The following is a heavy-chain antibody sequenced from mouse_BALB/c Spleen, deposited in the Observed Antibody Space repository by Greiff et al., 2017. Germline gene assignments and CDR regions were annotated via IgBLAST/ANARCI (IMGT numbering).Heavy chain of an antibody. CDR1: GFTFSSFG. CDR2: ISSGSSTI. V-gene: IGHV5-17*02. CDR3: ERGIGGYYDYFDY. Sequence: DVQLVESGGGLVPPGGSRKLSCAASGFTFSSFGMHWVRQAPEKGLEWVAYISSGSSTIYYADTVKGRLTISRDNHKNTLFLQMTSLRSEDTDMYYCERGIGGYYDYFDYWGQGTTLTVSA. J-gene: IGHJ2*01. D-gene: IGHD2-3*01.